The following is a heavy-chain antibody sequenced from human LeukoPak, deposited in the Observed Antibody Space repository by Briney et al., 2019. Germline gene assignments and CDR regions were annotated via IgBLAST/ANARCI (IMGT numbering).Heavy chain of an antibody. CDR1: GGTVNSYY. V-gene: IGHV4-4*07. D-gene: IGHD1-7*01. CDR3: ARACRRGRRNFHYYCCIDV. Sequence: SETLSLTCTVSGGTVNSYYWTWIRQPAGKGLEWIGRIYISGITNFNPSLESRVTMSIDTPKNQFSLNLSSMPAADTAVYYCARACRRGRRNFHYYCCIDVWGQGTTVIVSS. J-gene: IGHJ6*02. CDR2: IYISGIT.